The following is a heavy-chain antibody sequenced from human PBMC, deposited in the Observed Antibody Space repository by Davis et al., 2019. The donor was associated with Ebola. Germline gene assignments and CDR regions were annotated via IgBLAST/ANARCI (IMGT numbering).Heavy chain of an antibody. CDR3: TPSISSWRAFDI. CDR2: IKTKTDGGTT. D-gene: IGHD6-13*01. Sequence: GESLKISCAASGFTFSNAWMTWVRQAPGKGLEWVGRIKTKTDGGTTDYAAPVKGRFTISRDDSKNTVYLQMNSLKTEDTAVYYCTPSISSWRAFDIWGQGTMVTVSS. CDR1: GFTFSNAW. J-gene: IGHJ3*02. V-gene: IGHV3-15*01.